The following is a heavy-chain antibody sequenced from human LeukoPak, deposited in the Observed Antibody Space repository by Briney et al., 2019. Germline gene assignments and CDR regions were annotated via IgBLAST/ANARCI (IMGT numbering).Heavy chain of an antibody. CDR1: GYTFTSYY. CDR2: INPSGGST. CDR3: ATDTANYYGSGSYYH. J-gene: IGHJ5*02. Sequence: ASVKVSCKASGYTFTSYYMHWVRQAPGQGLEWMGIINPSGGSTSYAQKFQGRVTMTRDTSTSTVYMELSSLRSEDTAVYYCATDTANYYGSGSYYHWGQGTLVTVSS. V-gene: IGHV1-46*01. D-gene: IGHD3-10*01.